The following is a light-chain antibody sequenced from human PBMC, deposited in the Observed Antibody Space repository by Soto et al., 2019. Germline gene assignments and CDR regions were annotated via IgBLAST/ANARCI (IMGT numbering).Light chain of an antibody. J-gene: IGLJ2*01. V-gene: IGLV2-11*01. CDR3: QSYDSSLSGVV. Sequence: QSALTQPRSVSGSPGQSVTISCTGTSSDVGGYNYVSWYQHHPAKAPQLIIYAVNKRPSGVPDRFSGSKSGTSASLAITGLQAEDEADYYCQSYDSSLSGVVFGGGTKLTVL. CDR1: SSDVGGYNY. CDR2: AVN.